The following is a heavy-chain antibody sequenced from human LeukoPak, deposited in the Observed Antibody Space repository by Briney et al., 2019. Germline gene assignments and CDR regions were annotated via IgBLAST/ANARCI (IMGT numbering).Heavy chain of an antibody. J-gene: IGHJ4*02. D-gene: IGHD6-19*01. CDR2: TRYSGGT. V-gene: IGHV4-61*01. CDR1: GGSISSSSYY. Sequence: SETLSLTCTVSGGSISSSSYYWSWIRQPPGKGLEWIGYTRYSGGTNYNPSLKSRVTISIDTSKSQFSLKVTSVTAADTAVYYCAAESERWLLRSWGQGTLVTVSS. CDR3: AAESERWLLRS.